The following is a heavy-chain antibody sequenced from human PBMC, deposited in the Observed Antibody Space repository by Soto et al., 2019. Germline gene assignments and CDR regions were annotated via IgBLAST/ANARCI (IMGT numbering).Heavy chain of an antibody. J-gene: IGHJ4*02. CDR1: GGTFSSYA. D-gene: IGHD3-10*01. V-gene: IGHV1-69*01. Sequence: QVQLVQSGAEVKKPGSSVKVSCKASGGTFSSYAISWVRQAPGQGLEWMGGIIPIFGTANNAQKFQGRVMITADESTSTAYMELSSLRSEDTAVYYCARDRSFSSVYGPGSSPPDYWGQGTLVTVSS. CDR2: IIPIFGTA. CDR3: ARDRSFSSVYGPGSSPPDY.